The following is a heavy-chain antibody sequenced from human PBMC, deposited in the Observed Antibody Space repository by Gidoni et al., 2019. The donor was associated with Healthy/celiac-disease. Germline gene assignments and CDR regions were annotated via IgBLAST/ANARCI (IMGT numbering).Heavy chain of an antibody. CDR3: ARPRKYCSSTSCTRGRGFDY. V-gene: IGHV4-34*01. CDR2: INPSGST. D-gene: IGHD2-2*01. Sequence: QVQLQQWGAGPLKPSETLSLTCAVYGGSFSGYYWSWIRQPPGKGLEWIGDINPSGSTNYHPSLKSRVTISVDTSKNQLSLKLSSVTAADTAVYYCARPRKYCSSTSCTRGRGFDYWGQGTLVTVSS. CDR1: GGSFSGYY. J-gene: IGHJ4*02.